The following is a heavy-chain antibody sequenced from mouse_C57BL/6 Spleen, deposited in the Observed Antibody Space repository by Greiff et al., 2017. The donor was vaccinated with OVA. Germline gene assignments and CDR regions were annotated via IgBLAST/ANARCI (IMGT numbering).Heavy chain of an antibody. D-gene: IGHD1-1*01. CDR2: INPNNGGT. Sequence: VQLQQSGPELVKPGASVKMSCKASGYTFTDYNMHWVKQSHGKSLEWIGYINPNNGGTSYNQKFKGKATLTVNKSSSTAYMELRSLTSEDSAVYYCANHYYGSSYAMDYWGQGTSVTVSS. CDR1: GYTFTDYN. V-gene: IGHV1-22*01. CDR3: ANHYYGSSYAMDY. J-gene: IGHJ4*01.